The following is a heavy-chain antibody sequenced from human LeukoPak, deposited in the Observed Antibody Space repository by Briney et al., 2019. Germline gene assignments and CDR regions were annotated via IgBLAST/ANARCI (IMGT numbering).Heavy chain of an antibody. V-gene: IGHV4-39*01. CDR1: GGSISSSSYY. Sequence: SETLSLTCTVSGGSISSSSYYWGWIRQPPGKGLEWIGSICYSGSTYYNPSLKSRVTISVDTSKNQFSLKLSSVTAADTAVYYCARGDYYDSSGYYQHWGQGTLVTVSS. D-gene: IGHD3-22*01. CDR3: ARGDYYDSSGYYQH. CDR2: ICYSGST. J-gene: IGHJ1*01.